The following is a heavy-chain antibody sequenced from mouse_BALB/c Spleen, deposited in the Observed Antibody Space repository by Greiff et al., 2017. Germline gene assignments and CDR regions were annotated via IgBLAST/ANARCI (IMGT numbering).Heavy chain of an antibody. CDR3: ARDYKYAMDY. D-gene: IGHD2-12*01. V-gene: IGHV3-2*02. CDR1: GYSITSDYA. J-gene: IGHJ4*01. Sequence: EVKLVESGPGLVKPSQSLSLTCTVTGYSITSDYAWNWIRQFPGNKLEWMGYISYSGSTSYNPSLKSRISITRDTSKNQFFLQLNSVTTEDTATYYCARDYKYAMDYWGQGTSVTVS. CDR2: ISYSGST.